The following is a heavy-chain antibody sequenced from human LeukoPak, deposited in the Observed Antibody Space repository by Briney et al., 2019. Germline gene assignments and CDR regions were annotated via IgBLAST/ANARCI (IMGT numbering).Heavy chain of an antibody. V-gene: IGHV1-2*02. D-gene: IGHD5-12*01. Sequence: GASVKVSCKASGYTFTDYNMHWVRQAPGQGLEWMGWINPNIGGTNYAQKFQGRVTMTRDTSISTAYMELSRLRSDDTAVYYCVRDYFRGDIVATIMDYWGQGTLVTVSS. CDR1: GYTFTDYN. CDR3: VRDYFRGDIVATIMDY. J-gene: IGHJ4*02. CDR2: INPNIGGT.